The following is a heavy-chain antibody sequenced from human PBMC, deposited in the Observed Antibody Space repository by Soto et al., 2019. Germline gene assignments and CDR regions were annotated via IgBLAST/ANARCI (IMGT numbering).Heavy chain of an antibody. V-gene: IGHV4-59*01. D-gene: IGHD3-9*01. CDR1: GSDITTYY. J-gene: IGHJ5*02. CDR3: ARCPIDHNWFDP. Sequence: PSETLSLTCTVSGSDITTYYWSWLRQSPGKGLEWIGHIYDTGSTTYNPSLKSRVTISVDTSNKQFSLRLTSGTAADTAVYYCARCPIDHNWFDPWGQGTLVTVSS. CDR2: IYDTGST.